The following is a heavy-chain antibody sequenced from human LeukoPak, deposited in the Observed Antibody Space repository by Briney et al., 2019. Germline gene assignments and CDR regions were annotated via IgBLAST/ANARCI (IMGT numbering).Heavy chain of an antibody. CDR3: ARDDMYSSSSNFDY. D-gene: IGHD6-6*01. Sequence: GGSLRLSCAASGFTFSSYWMSWVRQAPGKGLEWVANIKQDGSEKYYVDSVKGRFTISRDNAKNSLYLQMNSLRAEDTAVYYCARDDMYSSSSNFDYWGQGTLVTDSS. J-gene: IGHJ4*02. CDR2: IKQDGSEK. CDR1: GFTFSSYW. V-gene: IGHV3-7*01.